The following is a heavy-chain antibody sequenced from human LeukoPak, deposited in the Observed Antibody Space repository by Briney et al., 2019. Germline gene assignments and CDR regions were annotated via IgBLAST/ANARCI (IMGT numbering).Heavy chain of an antibody. D-gene: IGHD6-19*01. J-gene: IGHJ4*02. V-gene: IGHV3-30-3*01. CDR2: ISYDGGNR. Sequence: GRSLRLSCAASGFTFSDYAMHWVRQAPDKGLEWVALISYDGGNRYYAESVEGRFTISRDNSKNTLYLQMNSLRSEDTALYYCAREWTYSSGWSASGYWGQGTLVTVSS. CDR1: GFTFSDYA. CDR3: AREWTYSSGWSASGY.